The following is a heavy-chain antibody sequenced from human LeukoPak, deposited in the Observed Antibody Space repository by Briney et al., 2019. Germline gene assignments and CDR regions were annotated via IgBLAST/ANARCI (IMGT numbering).Heavy chain of an antibody. CDR3: ARDSVRSTPTR. CDR2: IYASGST. Sequence: PSETLSLTCTVSGGSISSYYWSWIRQPAGKGLEWIGRIYASGSTNYNPSLKSRVTMSVDTSKNQFSLKLSSVTAADTAVYYCARDSVRSTPTRWEQGTLVTVSS. J-gene: IGHJ4*02. V-gene: IGHV4-4*07. D-gene: IGHD3-3*01. CDR1: GGSISSYY.